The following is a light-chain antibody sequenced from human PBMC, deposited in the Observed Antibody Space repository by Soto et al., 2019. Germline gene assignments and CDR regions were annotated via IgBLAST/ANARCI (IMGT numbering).Light chain of an antibody. V-gene: IGKV3-20*01. CDR1: QSVISSY. CDR3: QQFGGSLTWT. J-gene: IGKJ1*01. Sequence: EVVSTQSPGSLSLSPGERATLSCRASQSVISSYLAWYQQKPGQAPRLLIYGASSRATGIPDRFSGSGSGTDFTLTISRLEPEDCAVYYCQQFGGSLTWTFGQGTKVDIK. CDR2: GAS.